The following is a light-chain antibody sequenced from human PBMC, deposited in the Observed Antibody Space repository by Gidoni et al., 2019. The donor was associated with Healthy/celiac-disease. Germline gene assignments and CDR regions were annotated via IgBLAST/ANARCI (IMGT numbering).Light chain of an antibody. Sequence: SSEMTQPPSVSVTAGQTASITFSGAKVRDKYSCGYQQKPGQSPVLVIYQDSKRPSGIPERFSGSNSWNTATLTLSGTQAMYEADYYCQAWDSIVVFGGGTKLTVL. V-gene: IGLV3-1*01. CDR2: QDS. CDR1: KVRDKY. J-gene: IGLJ2*01. CDR3: QAWDSIVV.